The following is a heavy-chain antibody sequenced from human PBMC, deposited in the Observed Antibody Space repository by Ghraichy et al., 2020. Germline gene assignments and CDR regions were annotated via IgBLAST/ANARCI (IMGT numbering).Heavy chain of an antibody. CDR3: ARVITMVRGVTYSNWFDP. CDR1: GGSIRSYY. D-gene: IGHD3-10*01. J-gene: IGHJ5*02. V-gene: IGHV4-59*01. CDR2: IYYSGST. Sequence: SETLSLTYTVSGGSIRSYYWSWIRQPPGKGLEWIGYIYYSGSTNYNPSLKSRVTISVDTSKNQFSLKLSSVTAADTAVYYCARVITMVRGVTYSNWFDPWGQGTLVTVSS.